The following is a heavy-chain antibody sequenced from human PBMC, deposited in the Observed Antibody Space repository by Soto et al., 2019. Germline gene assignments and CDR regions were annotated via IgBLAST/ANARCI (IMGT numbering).Heavy chain of an antibody. Sequence: SETLSLTCAVYGGSFSGYYWSWIRQPPGKGLEWIGEINHSGSTNYNPSLKSRVTISVDTSKNQFSLKLSSVTAADMAVYYCARGGKQQRTRYYYYYGMDVWGQGTTVTVSS. CDR2: INHSGST. V-gene: IGHV4-34*01. CDR3: ARGGKQQRTRYYYYYGMDV. CDR1: GGSFSGYY. J-gene: IGHJ6*02. D-gene: IGHD6-13*01.